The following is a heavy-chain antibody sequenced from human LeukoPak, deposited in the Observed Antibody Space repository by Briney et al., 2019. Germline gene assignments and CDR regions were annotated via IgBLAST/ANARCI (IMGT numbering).Heavy chain of an antibody. V-gene: IGHV3-21*01. Sequence: PGGSLRLSCAASGFTFSSYSMNWVRQAPGKGLEWVSSISSISSYIYYADSVKGRFTISRDNAKNSLYLQMNSLRAEDTAVYYCARDRRYYDILTGYYRASYGMDVWGQGTTVTVSS. D-gene: IGHD3-9*01. CDR2: ISSISSYI. CDR1: GFTFSSYS. CDR3: ARDRRYYDILTGYYRASYGMDV. J-gene: IGHJ6*02.